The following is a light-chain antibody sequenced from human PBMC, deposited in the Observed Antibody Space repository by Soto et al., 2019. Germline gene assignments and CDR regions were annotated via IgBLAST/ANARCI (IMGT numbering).Light chain of an antibody. V-gene: IGLV1-40*01. Sequence: QSVLTQPSSVSGAPGQRVTISCTGSSSNIGAGYDVHWYQQLPGTAPKLLIYGNSNRPSGVPDRFSGSKSGTSASLAITGLQAEVEADYYCQSYDSSLSAYVFGTGTKLTVL. CDR3: QSYDSSLSAYV. CDR2: GNS. J-gene: IGLJ1*01. CDR1: SSNIGAGYD.